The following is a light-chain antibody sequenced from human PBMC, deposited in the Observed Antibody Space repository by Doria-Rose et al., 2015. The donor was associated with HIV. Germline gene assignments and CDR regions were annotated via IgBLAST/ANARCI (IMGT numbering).Light chain of an antibody. CDR1: QSFSSTY. CDR3: HQYGTSWT. CDR2: DGS. J-gene: IGKJ1*01. V-gene: IGKV3-20*01. Sequence: ALTQSPGTLSLSPGERATLSCRASQSFSSTYLAWYQQKPGQAPSLLIHDGSTRATGIPDRFSASGSGTDFTLTINRLEPEDFALYYCHQYGTSWTFGQGTKVEI.